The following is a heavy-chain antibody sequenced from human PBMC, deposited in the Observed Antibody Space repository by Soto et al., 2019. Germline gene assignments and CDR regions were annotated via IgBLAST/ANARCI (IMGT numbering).Heavy chain of an antibody. D-gene: IGHD3-16*02. V-gene: IGHV1-18*01. Sequence: ASVQFSCKTSGYAFTIYSIIWVRQAPGQGLEWMGWISTHNGNTNYAQNVQGRVAMTTDTSTSTTYLEVRSLRSDDTAVYYCARESAGPSSYDYVWGSYRYESIFDHWRQGTLVTGSS. CDR2: ISTHNGNT. CDR3: ARESAGPSSYDYVWGSYRYESIFDH. J-gene: IGHJ4*02. CDR1: GYAFTIYS.